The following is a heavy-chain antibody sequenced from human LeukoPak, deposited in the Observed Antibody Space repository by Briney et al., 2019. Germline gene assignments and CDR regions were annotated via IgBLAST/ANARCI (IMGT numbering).Heavy chain of an antibody. V-gene: IGHV3-23*01. CDR1: GFTFSSYA. CDR2: ITRSGST. J-gene: IGHJ4*02. CDR3: AKDAVAPGSGGDYFYY. Sequence: PGGSLRLSWAASGFTFSSYAMSWVRDAPGRGLEWVSVITRSGSTYYADSVKGRFTISRDNSKNILYLQMNSLRAEDTAVYSCAKDAVAPGSGGDYFYYWGQGTLVTVSS. D-gene: IGHD3-10*01.